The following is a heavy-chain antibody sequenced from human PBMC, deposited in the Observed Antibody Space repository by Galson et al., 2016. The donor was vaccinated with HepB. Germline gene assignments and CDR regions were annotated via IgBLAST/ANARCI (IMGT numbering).Heavy chain of an antibody. CDR1: GFSLTSSGEG. J-gene: IGHJ4*02. CDR2: IYWDGDK. Sequence: PALVKPTQTLTLTCTFSGFSLTSSGEGVGWIRQPPGKALEWLSLIYWDGDKRYSPSLKSRLTITADTSKNQVVLTMTNMDPVDTATYYCAHRRRTVVVGTQFDSWGQGILATVSS. CDR3: AHRRRTVVVGTQFDS. D-gene: IGHD2-21*01. V-gene: IGHV2-5*02.